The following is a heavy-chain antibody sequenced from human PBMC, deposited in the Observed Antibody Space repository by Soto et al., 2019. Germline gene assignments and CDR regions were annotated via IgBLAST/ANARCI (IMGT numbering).Heavy chain of an antibody. CDR1: GLNGRTYW. CDR3: ARVGIADRLDAFDM. V-gene: IGHV3-7*01. CDR2: INQEGSEK. J-gene: IGHJ3*02. D-gene: IGHD6-6*01. Sequence: GGALSVSCAASGLNGRTYWMIWVRQAPGKGLEWVANINQEGSEKNYVDSAKGRFTISRDNAKNSLYLQMSSLRVEHPAVFYCARVGIADRLDAFDMWGQGTMVTVSS.